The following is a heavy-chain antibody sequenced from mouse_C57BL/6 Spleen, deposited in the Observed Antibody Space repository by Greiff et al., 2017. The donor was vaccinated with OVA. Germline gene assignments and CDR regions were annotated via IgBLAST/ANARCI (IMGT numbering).Heavy chain of an antibody. V-gene: IGHV1-82*01. J-gene: IGHJ4*01. CDR3: ARRRLRGAMDD. CDR2: IYPGDGDT. Sequence: VQLQQSGPELVKPGASVKISCKASGYAFSSSWMNWVKQRPGKGLEWIGRIYPGDGDTNYNGKFKGKATLTADKSSSTAYMQLSSLTSEDSAVYFCARRRLRGAMDDWGQGTSVTVSS. CDR1: GYAFSSSW. D-gene: IGHD2-2*01.